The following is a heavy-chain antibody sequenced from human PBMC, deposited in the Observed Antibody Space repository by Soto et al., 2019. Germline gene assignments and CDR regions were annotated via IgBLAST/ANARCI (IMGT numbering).Heavy chain of an antibody. CDR1: GGSISSGDYY. Sequence: SETLSLTCTVSGGSISSGDYYWSWIRQPPGKGLEWIGYIYYSGSTYYNPSLKSRVTISVDTSKNQFSLKLSSVTAADTAVYYCASSLRMDIVVVPAAIDWFDPWGQGTLVTVSS. CDR2: IYYSGST. D-gene: IGHD2-2*03. V-gene: IGHV4-30-4*01. CDR3: ASSLRMDIVVVPAAIDWFDP. J-gene: IGHJ5*02.